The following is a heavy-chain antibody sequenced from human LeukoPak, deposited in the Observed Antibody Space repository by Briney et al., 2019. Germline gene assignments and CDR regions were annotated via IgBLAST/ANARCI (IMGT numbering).Heavy chain of an antibody. V-gene: IGHV4-59*01. Sequence: SESLSLTCTLSGGSISSYYWSWIRHPPEKGLEWIGYIYYSGSTNYNPSLKSRVTTSVDTSKNQFTLKVSSVTAADTAVYYCASARYGSGSLYFYYYGMDVWGQGTTVIVSS. D-gene: IGHD3-10*01. CDR2: IYYSGST. CDR1: GGSISSYY. J-gene: IGHJ6*02. CDR3: ASARYGSGSLYFYYYGMDV.